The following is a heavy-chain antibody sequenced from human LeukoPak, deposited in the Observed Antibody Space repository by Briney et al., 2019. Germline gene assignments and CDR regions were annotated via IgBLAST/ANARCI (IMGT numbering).Heavy chain of an antibody. V-gene: IGHV4-39*01. Sequence: SETLSLTCTVSGDSITSNSYYWGWIRQPPGKGLEWIGSFYYSGSTFYNPSLKSRVTISVDTSKNQFSLNLSSVTAADTAVYYCASTPYYYYMDVWGKGTTVTVSS. CDR3: ASTPYYYYMDV. J-gene: IGHJ6*03. CDR2: FYYSGST. CDR1: GDSITSNSYY.